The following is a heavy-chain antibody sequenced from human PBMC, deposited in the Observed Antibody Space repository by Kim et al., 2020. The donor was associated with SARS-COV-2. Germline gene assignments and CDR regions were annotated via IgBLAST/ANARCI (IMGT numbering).Heavy chain of an antibody. Sequence: AEHVKGRFTIARDNSKNTVYLQLDSLRSEDTALYYCIRGDGGWGAARLDFWGQGTLVTVSS. V-gene: IGHV3-30*01. J-gene: IGHJ4*02. D-gene: IGHD1-26*01. CDR3: IRGDGGWGAARLDF.